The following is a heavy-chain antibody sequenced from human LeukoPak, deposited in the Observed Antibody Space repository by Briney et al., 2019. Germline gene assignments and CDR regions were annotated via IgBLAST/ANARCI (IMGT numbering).Heavy chain of an antibody. Sequence: PETLSLTCTVSGGSISSSSYYWSWIRQPPGKGLEWIGYIYYSGSTNYNPSLKSRVTISVDTSKNQFSLKLSSVTAADTAVYYCARGGIAVAPFDYWGQGTLVTVSS. CDR2: IYYSGST. J-gene: IGHJ4*02. CDR3: ARGGIAVAPFDY. D-gene: IGHD6-19*01. CDR1: GGSISSSSYY. V-gene: IGHV4-61*01.